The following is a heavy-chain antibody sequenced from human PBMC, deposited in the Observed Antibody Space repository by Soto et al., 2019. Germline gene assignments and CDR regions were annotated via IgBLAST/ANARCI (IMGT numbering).Heavy chain of an antibody. V-gene: IGHV3-7*01. CDR2: IKQDGSEK. J-gene: IGHJ6*02. Sequence: XGSLGLTCADSGITFSDYCMTWVRQAPGKGLDWVASIKQDGSEKSYVDSVEGRFTIARDNAKNSLYLQMDSLRVGDTAVYYCARGGVYSTSSLPRFYYYAMDVWGQGTTVTVSS. D-gene: IGHD6-6*01. CDR3: ARGGVYSTSSLPRFYYYAMDV. CDR1: GITFSDYC.